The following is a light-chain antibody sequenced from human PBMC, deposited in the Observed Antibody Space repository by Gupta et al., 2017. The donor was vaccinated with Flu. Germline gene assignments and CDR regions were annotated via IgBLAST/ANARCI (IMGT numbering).Light chain of an antibody. J-gene: IGLJ3*02. CDR3: PSYDSFTSEVV. Sequence: FLLTQPHSVSESPGKTVTISCTRSSGSIATNYVQWYQQRPGSSPTTVIYDDNQRPSEVPDRFSGSIASSSNSASLNISGLKTEDEADYFWPSYDSFTSEVVFGGGTNLTVL. V-gene: IGLV6-57*01. CDR2: DDN. CDR1: SGSIATNY.